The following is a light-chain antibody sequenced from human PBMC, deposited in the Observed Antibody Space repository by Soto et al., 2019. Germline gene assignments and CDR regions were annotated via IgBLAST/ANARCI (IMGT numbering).Light chain of an antibody. CDR3: QHYGSSPWT. CDR1: QSVSSSH. Sequence: EIVVTQSPGTLSLSPRERATLSCRGSQSVSSSHLSWYQQKPGQAPRRLIYGASSRATGIPDRFSGSGSGTDFTLTISRLEPEDFAVYYCQHYGSSPWTFGQGTKVEIK. CDR2: GAS. V-gene: IGKV3-20*01. J-gene: IGKJ1*01.